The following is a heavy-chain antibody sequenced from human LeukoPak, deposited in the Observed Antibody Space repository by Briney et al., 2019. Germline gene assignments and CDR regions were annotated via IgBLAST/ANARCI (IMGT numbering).Heavy chain of an antibody. CDR2: ISYDGGDE. V-gene: IGHV3-30-3*01. CDR3: ARESEAFDY. CDR1: GFTFSNYA. J-gene: IGHJ4*02. Sequence: GGSLRLSCAVSGFTFSNYAMHWVRQAPGKGLEWVVVISYDGGDESYADSVKGRFTISRDNSKNTVYLQMNSLRAEDTALYYCARESEAFDYWGQGTLVTVSS.